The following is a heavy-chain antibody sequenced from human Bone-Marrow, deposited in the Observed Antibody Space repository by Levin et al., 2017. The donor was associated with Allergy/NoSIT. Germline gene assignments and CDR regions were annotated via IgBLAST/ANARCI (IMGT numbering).Heavy chain of an antibody. J-gene: IGHJ6*02. Sequence: GGSLRLSCAASGFTFSSYGMHWVRQAPGKGLEWVAVIWYDGSNKYYADSVKGRFTISRDNSKNTLYLQMNSLRAEDTAVYYCARKVVAAHFKFYYYYGMDVWGQGTTVTVSS. CDR3: ARKVVAAHFKFYYYYGMDV. CDR2: IWYDGSNK. V-gene: IGHV3-33*01. CDR1: GFTFSSYG. D-gene: IGHD2-15*01.